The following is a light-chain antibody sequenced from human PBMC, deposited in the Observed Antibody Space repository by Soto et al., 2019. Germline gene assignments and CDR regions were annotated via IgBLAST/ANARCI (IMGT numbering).Light chain of an antibody. Sequence: DIVMTQTPLSLSVTPGQPASISCKSSQSLPVTDAKTYLYWYLQKPGQAPHLLVYETSNRWSGVXDXFSGSGSGTDFTLKISRVEAEDVGVYYCMQSVRVPWTFGQGTKLDIK. V-gene: IGKV2D-29*01. J-gene: IGKJ1*01. CDR2: ETS. CDR3: MQSVRVPWT. CDR1: QSLPVTDAKTY.